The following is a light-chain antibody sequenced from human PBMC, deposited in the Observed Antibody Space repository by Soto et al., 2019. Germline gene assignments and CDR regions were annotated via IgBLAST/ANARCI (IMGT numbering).Light chain of an antibody. Sequence: QSVLTQPPSASGTPGQRVTISCSGSSSNIETNTVNWYQQLPRTAPKLLIYKNNQRPSGVPDRFSGSKSGTSASPAISGLQSEDEADYYCAAWDDSLNGPRFVFGTGTKVTVL. CDR1: SSNIETNT. CDR2: KNN. CDR3: AAWDDSLNGPRFV. V-gene: IGLV1-44*01. J-gene: IGLJ1*01.